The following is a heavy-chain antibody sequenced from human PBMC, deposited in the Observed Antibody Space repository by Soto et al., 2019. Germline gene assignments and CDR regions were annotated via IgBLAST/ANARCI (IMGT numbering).Heavy chain of an antibody. CDR1: GFTFSSYA. CDR3: AKFFVETGGSSGWPWTFHY. V-gene: IGHV3-23*01. CDR2: ISGSGGTT. Sequence: EVQLLESGGGLVQPGRSLRLSCAASGFTFSSYAMSWVRLAPGKGLEWVSAISGSGGTTYYAASVKGRFTISRDNSNITLFLQMNRLRAEDTAVYYCAKFFVETGGSSGWPWTFHYWGQGTLVTVSS. J-gene: IGHJ4*02. D-gene: IGHD6-25*01.